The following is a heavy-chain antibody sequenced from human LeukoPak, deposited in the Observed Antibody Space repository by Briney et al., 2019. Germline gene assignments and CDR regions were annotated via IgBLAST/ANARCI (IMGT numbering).Heavy chain of an antibody. CDR2: IIPILGIA. CDR1: GGTFSSYA. J-gene: IGHJ4*02. Sequence: ASVKVSCKASGGTFSSYAISWVRQAPGQGLEWMGRIIPILGIANYAQKFQGRVTITADKSTSTAYMELSSLRSEDTAMYYCARQDPQGVIWGQGTLVTVSS. V-gene: IGHV1-69*04. CDR3: ARQDPQGVI.